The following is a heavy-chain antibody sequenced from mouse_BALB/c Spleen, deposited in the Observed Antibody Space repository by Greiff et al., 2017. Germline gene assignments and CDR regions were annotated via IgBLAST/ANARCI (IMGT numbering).Heavy chain of an antibody. CDR2: IDPANGNT. CDR3: ALTTGFAY. V-gene: IGHV14-3*02. J-gene: IGHJ3*01. CDR1: GFNIKDTY. D-gene: IGHD2-12*01. Sequence: DVKLVESGAELVKPGASVKLSCTASGFNIKDTYMHWVKQRPEQGLEWIGRIDPANGNTKYDPKFQGKATITADTSSNTAYLQLSSLTSEDTAVYYCALTTGFAYWGQGTLVTVSA.